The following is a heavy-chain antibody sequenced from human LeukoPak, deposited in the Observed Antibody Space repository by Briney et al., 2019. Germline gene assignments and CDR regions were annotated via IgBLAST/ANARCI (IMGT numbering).Heavy chain of an antibody. CDR3: ARGKNAVGYFDFDY. V-gene: IGHV4-34*01. CDR1: GGSFSGYY. J-gene: IGHJ4*02. Sequence: SETLSLTCAVYGGSFSGYYWSWIRQPPGKGLEWIGEVNHSGSTNYNPSLKSRVTISVDTSKNQFSLKLSSVTAADTAVYYCARGKNAVGYFDFDYWGQGTWSPSPQ. D-gene: IGHD1-1*01. CDR2: VNHSGST.